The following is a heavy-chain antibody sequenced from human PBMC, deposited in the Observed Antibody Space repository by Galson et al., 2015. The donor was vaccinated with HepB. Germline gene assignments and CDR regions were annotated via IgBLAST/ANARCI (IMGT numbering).Heavy chain of an antibody. CDR1: GGSINRTNW. CDR3: ARHSHYDFFYYYGMDV. D-gene: IGHD4-11*01. CDR2: IYHSGIT. J-gene: IGHJ6*02. V-gene: IGHV4-4*02. Sequence: SETLSLTCAVSGGSINRTNWWSWVRQPPGKGLEWIGEIYHSGITNYNPSLKSRVTISVDKSKHQFSLKLSSVTAADSAVYYCARHSHYDFFYYYGMDVWGQGATVTVSS.